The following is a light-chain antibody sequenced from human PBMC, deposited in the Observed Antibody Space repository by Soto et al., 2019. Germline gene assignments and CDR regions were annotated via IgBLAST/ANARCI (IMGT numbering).Light chain of an antibody. CDR1: LSVSSSH. J-gene: IGKJ4*01. CDR3: QQYISSPLT. Sequence: EIVLTQSPGTLSLSPGERATLSCRASLSVSSSHLAWYQQKPGQAPRLLIFGASSRAPDIPDRFSGSGSGRDFTLTISRLEPEDCAVYYCQQYISSPLTFGGGTKVEIK. CDR2: GAS. V-gene: IGKV3-20*01.